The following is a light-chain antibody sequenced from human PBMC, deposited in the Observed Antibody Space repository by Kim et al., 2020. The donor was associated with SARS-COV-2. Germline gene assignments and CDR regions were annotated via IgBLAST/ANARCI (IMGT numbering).Light chain of an antibody. CDR3: QQYATSPYG. CDR2: GAF. Sequence: ETVLTQSPGTLSLSPGERATLSCRASHTISSDYLAWYQQKPGQAPRLLIYGAFTRATDIPDRFSGSGSGTDFTLTISRLEPEDFAVYYCQQYATSPYGFGRGTKLEI. V-gene: IGKV3-20*01. J-gene: IGKJ2*03. CDR1: HTISSDY.